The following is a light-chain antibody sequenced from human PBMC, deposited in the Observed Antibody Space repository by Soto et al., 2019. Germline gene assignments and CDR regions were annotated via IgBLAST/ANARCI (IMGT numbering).Light chain of an antibody. CDR2: GAS. CDR1: QSVPSKY. Sequence: EIVFTQYPCTLSLYTGERATLSCRASQSVPSKYLGWYQQKPGQAPRLLIYGASSRATGVPDRFSGSGSGADFTLTIRGLEAEDFAVYYCQQYGRSPITFGQGTRLEIK. CDR3: QQYGRSPIT. J-gene: IGKJ5*01. V-gene: IGKV3-20*01.